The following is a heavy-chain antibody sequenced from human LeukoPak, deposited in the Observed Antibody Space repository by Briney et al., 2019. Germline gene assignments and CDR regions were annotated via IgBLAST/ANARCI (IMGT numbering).Heavy chain of an antibody. CDR2: IYHSGST. D-gene: IGHD4-17*01. Sequence: NSSQTLSLTCAVSGGSISSGGYSWSWIRQPPGEGLEWIGYIYHSGSTYYNPSLKSRVTISVDRSKNQFSLKLSSVTAADTAVYYCARGVDGDYVAYYFDYWGQGTLVTVSS. J-gene: IGHJ4*02. V-gene: IGHV4-30-2*01. CDR1: GGSISSGGYS. CDR3: ARGVDGDYVAYYFDY.